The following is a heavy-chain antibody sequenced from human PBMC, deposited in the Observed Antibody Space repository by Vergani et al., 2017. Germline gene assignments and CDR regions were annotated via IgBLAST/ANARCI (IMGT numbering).Heavy chain of an antibody. CDR3: ASRVNSSGGLDV. Sequence: EVHLLDSGGGLVKPGGSLRLSCAGSGFTFSRTTLTWVRQAPGKGLEWVASISSSSGYIHYGDAVRGRFTISRDNAKNSVYLQMSSLTVDDTGVYYCASRVNSSGGLDVWGQGTTVTVSS. V-gene: IGHV3-21*06. CDR2: ISSSSGYI. J-gene: IGHJ6*02. CDR1: GFTFSRTT. D-gene: IGHD1/OR15-1a*01.